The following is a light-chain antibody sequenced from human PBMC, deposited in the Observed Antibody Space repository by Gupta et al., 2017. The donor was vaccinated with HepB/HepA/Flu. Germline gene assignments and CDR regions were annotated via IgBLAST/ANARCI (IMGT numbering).Light chain of an antibody. Sequence: DIQMTQSPSSLSASVGDRVTVTCRASQSIVTYVNWYQQKPGKAPKLLIYAASSLQYGVPSRFSGSGSGTDFTLTITTLQPDDFATYYCQQSYSTPITFGGGTKVEIK. CDR1: QSIVTY. V-gene: IGKV1-39*01. J-gene: IGKJ4*01. CDR2: AAS. CDR3: QQSYSTPIT.